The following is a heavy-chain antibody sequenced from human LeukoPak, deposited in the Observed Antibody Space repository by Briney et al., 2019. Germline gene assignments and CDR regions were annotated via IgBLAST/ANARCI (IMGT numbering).Heavy chain of an antibody. D-gene: IGHD5-18*01. CDR2: ISSSGSTI. CDR3: AGVRGYSYGYFGY. J-gene: IGHJ4*02. Sequence: GGSLRLSCAASGFTFSSYEMNWVRQAPGKGLEWVSYISSSGSTIYYADSVKGRFTISRDNAKNSLYLQMNSLRAEDTAVYYCAGVRGYSYGYFGYWGQGTLVTVSS. V-gene: IGHV3-48*03. CDR1: GFTFSSYE.